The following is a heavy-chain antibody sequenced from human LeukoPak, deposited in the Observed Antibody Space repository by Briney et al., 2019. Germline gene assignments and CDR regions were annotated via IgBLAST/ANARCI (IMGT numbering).Heavy chain of an antibody. V-gene: IGHV1-69*04. J-gene: IGHJ5*02. Sequence: GASVKVSCKASGGTFSTSAISWVRQAPGQGLEWMGRIIPILGIANYAQKFQGRVTITADKSTSTAYMELSSLRSEDTAVYYCASPDYSGYDTDSGTRNDNWFDPWGQGTLVTVSS. CDR2: IIPILGIA. CDR1: GGTFSTSA. CDR3: ASPDYSGYDTDSGTRNDNWFDP. D-gene: IGHD5-12*01.